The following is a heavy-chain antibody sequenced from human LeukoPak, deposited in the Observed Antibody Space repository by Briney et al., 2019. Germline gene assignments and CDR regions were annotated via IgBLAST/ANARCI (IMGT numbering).Heavy chain of an antibody. CDR1: GFTFSSYS. V-gene: IGHV3-21*01. Sequence: PGGSLRPSCAASGFTFSSYSMNWVRQAPGKGLEWVSSISSSSSYIYYADSVKGRFTISRDNAKNSLYLQMNSLRAEDTAVYYCAPYVVTATSVPWGQGTLVTVSS. D-gene: IGHD2-21*02. J-gene: IGHJ5*02. CDR2: ISSSSSYI. CDR3: APYVVTATSVP.